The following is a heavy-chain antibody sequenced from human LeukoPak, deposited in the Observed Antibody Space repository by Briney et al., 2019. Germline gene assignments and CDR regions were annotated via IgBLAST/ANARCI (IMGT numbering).Heavy chain of an antibody. CDR3: AREQRYYYYMDV. CDR1: GGSFSGYD. Sequence: SETLSLTCAVYGGSFSGYDWSWIRQPPGKGLEWIGEINHSGSTNYNPSLKSRVIISVDTSKNQFSLKLSSVTAADTAVYYCAREQRYYYYMDVWGKGTTVTVSS. CDR2: INHSGST. J-gene: IGHJ6*03. V-gene: IGHV4-34*01. D-gene: IGHD6-25*01.